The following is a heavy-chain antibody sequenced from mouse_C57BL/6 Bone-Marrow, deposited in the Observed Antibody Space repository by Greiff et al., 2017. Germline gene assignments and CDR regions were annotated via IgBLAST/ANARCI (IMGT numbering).Heavy chain of an antibody. V-gene: IGHV1-19*01. J-gene: IGHJ3*01. CDR2: INPYNGGT. D-gene: IGHD2-4*01. Sequence: VQLQQSGPVLVKPGASVKMSCKASGYTFTDYYMNWVKQSHGKSLEWIGVINPYNGGTSYNQKFKGKATLTVDKSSSTAYMELNSLTSEDSAVYYCAREGTYDYDGFAYWGQGTLVTVSA. CDR3: AREGTYDYDGFAY. CDR1: GYTFTDYY.